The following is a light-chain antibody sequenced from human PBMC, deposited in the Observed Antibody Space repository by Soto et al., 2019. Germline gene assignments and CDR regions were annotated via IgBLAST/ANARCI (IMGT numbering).Light chain of an antibody. J-gene: IGKJ2*01. Sequence: EIVLTQSPATLSLSPGERATLSCRASQSVSSYLAWYQQKPGQAPRLLIYDASNRATGIPPRFSGSGSGTDFTLTISSLEPDDFAVYYCQQRSNWPPYPFGQGTKLEIK. CDR1: QSVSSY. CDR3: QQRSNWPPYP. CDR2: DAS. V-gene: IGKV3-11*01.